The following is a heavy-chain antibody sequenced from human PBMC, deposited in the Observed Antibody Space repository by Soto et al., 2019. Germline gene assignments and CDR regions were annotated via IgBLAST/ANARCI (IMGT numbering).Heavy chain of an antibody. D-gene: IGHD6-13*01. CDR1: GYSISSGYY. Sequence: PSETLSLTCAVSGYSISSGYYWGWIRQPPGKGLEWIGSIYHSRSTYYNPSLKSRVTISVDTSKNQFSLKLSSVTAADTAVYYCARVDSSSSGIFDYWGQGTLVTVSS. V-gene: IGHV4-38-2*01. CDR3: ARVDSSSSGIFDY. J-gene: IGHJ4*02. CDR2: IYHSRST.